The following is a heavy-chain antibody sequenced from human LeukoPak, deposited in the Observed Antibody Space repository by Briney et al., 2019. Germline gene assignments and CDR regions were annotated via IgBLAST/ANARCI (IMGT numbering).Heavy chain of an antibody. D-gene: IGHD3-10*01. CDR1: GGTFSSYA. V-gene: IGHV1-69*13. Sequence: ASVKVSCKASGGTFSSYAISWVRQAPGQGLEWTGGIIPIFGTANYAQKFQGRVTITADESTSTAYMELSSLRSEDTAVYYCARDRAAPDYYGSGLGWFDPWGQGTLVTVSS. J-gene: IGHJ5*02. CDR2: IIPIFGTA. CDR3: ARDRAAPDYYGSGLGWFDP.